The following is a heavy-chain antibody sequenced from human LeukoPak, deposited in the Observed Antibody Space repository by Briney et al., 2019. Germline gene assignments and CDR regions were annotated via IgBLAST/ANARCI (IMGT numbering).Heavy chain of an antibody. CDR1: GGSISSGGYY. CDR3: ARYYYGSGSYFDY. CDR2: IYYSGST. Sequence: SETLFLTCTVSGGSISSGGYYWSWIRQHPGRGLEWIGYIYYSGSTYYNPSLKSRVTISVDTSKNQFSLKLSSVTAADTAVYYCARYYYGSGSYFDYWGQGTLVTVSS. J-gene: IGHJ4*02. D-gene: IGHD3-10*01. V-gene: IGHV4-31*03.